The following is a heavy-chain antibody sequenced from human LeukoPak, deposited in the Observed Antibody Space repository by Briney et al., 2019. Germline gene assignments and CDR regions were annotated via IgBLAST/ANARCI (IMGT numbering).Heavy chain of an antibody. CDR3: AREYYYDSSGPFDY. Sequence: GRSLRLSCAASGFTFSSYAMHWVRQAPGKGLEWVAVISYDGSNKCYADSVKGRFTISRDNSKNTLYLQMNSLRAEDTAVYYCAREYYYDSSGPFDYWGQGTLVTVSS. D-gene: IGHD3-22*01. CDR1: GFTFSSYA. V-gene: IGHV3-30*04. CDR2: ISYDGSNK. J-gene: IGHJ4*02.